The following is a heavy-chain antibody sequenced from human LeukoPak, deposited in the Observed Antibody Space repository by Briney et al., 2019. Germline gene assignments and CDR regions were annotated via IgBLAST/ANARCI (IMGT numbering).Heavy chain of an antibody. CDR1: GFTFSSYW. CDR2: IKQDGSEK. D-gene: IGHD2-2*02. V-gene: IGHV3-7*01. J-gene: IGHJ4*02. CDR3: ARTTGAFVVVPAAIFD. Sequence: GGSLRLSCAASGFTFSSYWMSWVRQAPGKGLEWVANIKQDGSEKYYVDSVKGRFTISRDNSKNTLYLQMNSLRAEDTAVYYCARTTGAFVVVPAAIFDWGQGTLVTVSS.